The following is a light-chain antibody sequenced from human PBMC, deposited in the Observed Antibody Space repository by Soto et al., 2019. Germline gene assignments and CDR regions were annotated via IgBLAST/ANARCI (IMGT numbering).Light chain of an antibody. CDR3: CSYAGSSTLWV. J-gene: IGLJ3*02. CDR2: EVS. Sequence: QSALTQPASVSGSPGQSITISCTGTSSDVGSYNHVSWYQQHPGKAPKLMIYEVSKRPSGVSNRFSGSKSGNTASLTISGLQAEDEADYYCCSYAGSSTLWVFGTGTKLTVL. V-gene: IGLV2-23*02. CDR1: SSDVGSYNH.